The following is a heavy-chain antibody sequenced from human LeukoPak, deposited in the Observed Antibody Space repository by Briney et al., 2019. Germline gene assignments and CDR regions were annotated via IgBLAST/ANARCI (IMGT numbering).Heavy chain of an antibody. D-gene: IGHD5-12*01. CDR1: GFTFHDYG. V-gene: IGHV3-9*01. CDR3: ARDREWLRHTFDY. Sequence: PGGSLRLSCAASGFTFHDYGMHWIRQVPGKGLEWVSSISWDSGKTYYGDSVKGRFTISRDNAKNSLYLQMNSLRAEDTAVYYCARDREWLRHTFDYWGQGTLVTVSS. J-gene: IGHJ4*02. CDR2: ISWDSGKT.